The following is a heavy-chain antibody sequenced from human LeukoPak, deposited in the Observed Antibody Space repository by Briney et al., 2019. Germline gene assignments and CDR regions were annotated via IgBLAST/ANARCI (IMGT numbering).Heavy chain of an antibody. CDR2: IHYSGTT. J-gene: IGHJ4*02. D-gene: IGHD3-10*01. Sequence: SETLSLTCNVSGGSISDNDYSWDWIRQPPGKGLEWMGCIHYSGTTYSNPSLKSRISISVDTSRSQFSLKLRSVTAADTAVYYCARRYYFVSGSYYPFDFWGQGTLVTVSS. CDR1: GGSISDNDYS. CDR3: ARRYYFVSGSYYPFDF. V-gene: IGHV4-39*01.